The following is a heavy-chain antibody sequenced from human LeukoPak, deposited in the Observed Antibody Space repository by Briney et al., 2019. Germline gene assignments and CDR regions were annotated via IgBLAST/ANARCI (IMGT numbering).Heavy chain of an antibody. Sequence: ASVKVSCKASGNTFTNYYMHWVRQAPGQGLEWMGVINPSGGSTIYAQRFQGRVTMTRDTSTSTVYMELSSLRSEDTAVYYCATDPFGYYGSGSYYNAMDVWGKGTTVTISS. CDR1: GNTFTNYY. CDR2: INPSGGST. V-gene: IGHV1-46*01. D-gene: IGHD3-10*01. J-gene: IGHJ6*03. CDR3: ATDPFGYYGSGSYYNAMDV.